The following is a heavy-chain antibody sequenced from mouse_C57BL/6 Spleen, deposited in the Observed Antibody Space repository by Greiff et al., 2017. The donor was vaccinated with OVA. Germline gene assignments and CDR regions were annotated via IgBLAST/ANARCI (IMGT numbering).Heavy chain of an antibody. CDR1: GYTFTSYW. Sequence: QVQLKQPGAELVMPGASVKLSCKASGYTFTSYWMHWVKQRPGQGLEWIGEIDPSDSYTNYNQKFKGKSTLTVDKPSSTAYMQLSSLTSEDSAVYSCESELRLRFPYYFDSWGKGTTLTVSS. V-gene: IGHV1-69*01. CDR3: ESELRLRFPYYFDS. CDR2: IDPSDSYT. D-gene: IGHD3-2*02. J-gene: IGHJ2*01.